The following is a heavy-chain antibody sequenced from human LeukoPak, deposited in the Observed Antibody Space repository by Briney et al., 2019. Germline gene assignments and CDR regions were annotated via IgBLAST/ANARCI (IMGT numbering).Heavy chain of an antibody. CDR3: ARGGQMATIGIFDY. D-gene: IGHD5-24*01. V-gene: IGHV3-30-3*01. Sequence: PGRSLSLSCAASGFTFSSYAMHWVRQAPGKGLEWVAVISYDGSNKYYADSVKGRFTISRDNSKNTLFLQMNTLRAEDTAVYYCARGGQMATIGIFDYWGRGTLVTVSS. J-gene: IGHJ4*02. CDR1: GFTFSSYA. CDR2: ISYDGSNK.